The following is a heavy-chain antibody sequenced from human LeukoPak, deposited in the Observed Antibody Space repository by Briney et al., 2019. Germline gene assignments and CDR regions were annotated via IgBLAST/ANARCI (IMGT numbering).Heavy chain of an antibody. CDR3: ARGRHDITMIVVVMTSVSYYLDV. D-gene: IGHD3-22*01. J-gene: IGHJ6*03. Sequence: SETLSLTCAVYGGSFSGYHRTWIRQSPGKGLEWIGDINPSGSTYYNPSLKSRLTISVDTSKNQFSLKLRSVTAADTAVYYCARGRHDITMIVVVMTSVSYYLDVWGKGTTVTIS. CDR2: INPSGST. V-gene: IGHV4-34*01. CDR1: GGSFSGYH.